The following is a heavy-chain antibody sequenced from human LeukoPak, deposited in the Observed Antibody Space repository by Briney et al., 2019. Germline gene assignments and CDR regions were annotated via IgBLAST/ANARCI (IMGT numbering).Heavy chain of an antibody. D-gene: IGHD6-13*01. Sequence: GGSLRLSCAASGFTFSSYAMSWVRQAPVKGLEWVSALSGSGGSTYYADSVKGRFTISRDNSKNTLYLQMNSLRAEDTAVYYCAKVGHGYSSIPLLDYWGQGTLVTVSS. J-gene: IGHJ4*02. CDR3: AKVGHGYSSIPLLDY. V-gene: IGHV3-23*01. CDR1: GFTFSSYA. CDR2: LSGSGGST.